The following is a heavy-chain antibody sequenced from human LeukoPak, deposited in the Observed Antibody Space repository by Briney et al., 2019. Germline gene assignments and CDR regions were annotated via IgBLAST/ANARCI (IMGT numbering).Heavy chain of an antibody. D-gene: IGHD4-17*01. Sequence: ASVKVSCKASGYTFTSYGISWVRQAPGQGLEWMGWISAYNGNANYAQKLRGRVTMTTDTSTSTAYMELRSLRSDDTAVYYCARDTLYGDYGGGLDYWGQGTLVTVSS. CDR1: GYTFTSYG. CDR2: ISAYNGNA. V-gene: IGHV1-18*01. CDR3: ARDTLYGDYGGGLDY. J-gene: IGHJ4*02.